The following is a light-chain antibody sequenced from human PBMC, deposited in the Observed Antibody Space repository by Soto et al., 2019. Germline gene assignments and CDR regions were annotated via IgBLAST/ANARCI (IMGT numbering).Light chain of an antibody. V-gene: IGKV1-27*01. J-gene: IGKJ1*01. CDR1: QGISNS. CDR2: AAS. CDR3: QKYNSVPQT. Sequence: DIQMTQSPSSLSASVGDRVTITCRASQGISNSLAWYQQKPGKPPKLLIYAASTLQSGVPSRFSGSGSGTEFTLTISSLQPEDVETFYCQKYNSVPQTFGQGTKVEIK.